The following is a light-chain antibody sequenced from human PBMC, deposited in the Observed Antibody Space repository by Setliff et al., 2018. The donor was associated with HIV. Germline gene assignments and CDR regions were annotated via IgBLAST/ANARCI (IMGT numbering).Light chain of an antibody. CDR3: SSYTITNTVV. Sequence: SALAQPASVSGSPGQSITISCTGTSGDVGRYNLVSWYQQQPGKPPKLMIYQASKRPSGVSNRFSGSKSGNTASLTISGLQAEDEADYYCSSYTITNTVVFGGGTKVTVL. CDR1: SGDVGRYNL. CDR2: QAS. J-gene: IGLJ2*01. V-gene: IGLV2-14*02.